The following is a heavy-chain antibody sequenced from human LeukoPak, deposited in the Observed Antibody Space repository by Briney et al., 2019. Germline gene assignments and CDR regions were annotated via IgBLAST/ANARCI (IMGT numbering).Heavy chain of an antibody. J-gene: IGHJ5*02. CDR1: GGSISGYY. D-gene: IGHD6-19*01. V-gene: IGHV4-59*01. CDR3: ARQWGSGWQNWFDP. Sequence: SETLSLTCTVSGGSISGYYWSWIRQSPGKGLEWVAYISYSGSTIHDPSLRSRVTLSLDTSKNQFSLKLSSVTAADTAVYYCARQWGSGWQNWFDPWGQGTLVTVSS. CDR2: ISYSGST.